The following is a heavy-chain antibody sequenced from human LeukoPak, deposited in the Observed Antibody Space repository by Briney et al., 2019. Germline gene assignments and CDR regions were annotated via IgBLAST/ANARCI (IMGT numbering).Heavy chain of an antibody. CDR3: ATDRVDRSFDV. D-gene: IGHD3-9*01. Sequence: ASVKVSCKASRYIFTDYYMHWEQYAPGKGLEWMGRIDPEDGETKYAEKFQGRVSITADTSRDTAYMELTSLRSEDTAVYYCATDRVDRSFDVWGKGTAVSVSS. CDR2: IDPEDGET. J-gene: IGHJ6*04. V-gene: IGHV1-69-2*01. CDR1: RYIFTDYY.